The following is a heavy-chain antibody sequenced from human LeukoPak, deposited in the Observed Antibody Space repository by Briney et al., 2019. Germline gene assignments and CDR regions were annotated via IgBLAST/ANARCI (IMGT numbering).Heavy chain of an antibody. CDR1: GFTFSSYA. CDR3: ARDPGAATCSGGSCYSNYYYYMDV. J-gene: IGHJ6*03. CDR2: ISYDGSNI. D-gene: IGHD2-15*01. Sequence: GRSLRLSCAASGFTFSSYAMHWVRQAPGKGLEWVAVISYDGSNIYYADSVKGRFTISRDNSKNTLYLQMNSLRAEDTAVYYCARDPGAATCSGGSCYSNYYYYMDVWGKGTTVTVSS. V-gene: IGHV3-30*01.